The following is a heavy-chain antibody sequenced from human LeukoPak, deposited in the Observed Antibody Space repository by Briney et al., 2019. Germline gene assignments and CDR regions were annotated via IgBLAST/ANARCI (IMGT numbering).Heavy chain of an antibody. CDR1: GGTFSSYA. J-gene: IGHJ5*02. CDR3: ARDYQGVTVGFDP. Sequence: SVKVSCKASGGTFSSYAISWVRQAPGQGLEWMGGIIPIFGTANYAQKFQGRVTITADKATSTAYMELSSLRSEDTAVYYCARDYQGVTVGFDPWGQGTLVTVSS. D-gene: IGHD3-10*01. V-gene: IGHV1-69*06. CDR2: IIPIFGTA.